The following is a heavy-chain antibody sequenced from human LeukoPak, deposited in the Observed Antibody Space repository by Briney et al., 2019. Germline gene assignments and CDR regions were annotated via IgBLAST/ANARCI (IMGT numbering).Heavy chain of an antibody. Sequence: SETLSLTCTVSGGSITGYYWSWIRQPAGKELEWVGRTYTTGTTSSNPSLKSRVTMSLDTSKSLFSLKLTSVTAAGTAVYYCARDRGLYDYGDLLPRDAFDIWGQGKVVIVSS. CDR2: TYTTGTT. V-gene: IGHV4-4*07. CDR3: ARDRGLYDYGDLLPRDAFDI. CDR1: GGSITGYY. D-gene: IGHD4-17*01. J-gene: IGHJ3*02.